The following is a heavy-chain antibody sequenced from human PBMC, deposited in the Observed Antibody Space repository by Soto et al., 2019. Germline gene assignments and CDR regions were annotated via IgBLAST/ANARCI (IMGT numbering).Heavy chain of an antibody. CDR2: ISGSGVGT. J-gene: IGHJ3*02. Sequence: EVQMLESGGGLVQPGGSLRLSCAASGFTFSNYAMSWVRQAPGKGKEWVSGISGSGVGTYYADSVKGRFTIARDIPKNTMYLQMNGLRVEYTALHYCARGGGVITMLRGVNETGHDAFDIWGQGTMVTVSS. CDR3: ARGGGVITMLRGVNETGHDAFDI. V-gene: IGHV3-23*01. CDR1: GFTFSNYA. D-gene: IGHD3-10*01.